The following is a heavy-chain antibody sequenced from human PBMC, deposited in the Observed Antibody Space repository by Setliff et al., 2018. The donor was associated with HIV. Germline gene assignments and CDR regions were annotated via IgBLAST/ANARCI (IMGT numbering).Heavy chain of an antibody. J-gene: IGHJ4*02. CDR3: ARFPGSLTYFDY. CDR2: LSYTGST. CDR1: GGSISSHS. D-gene: IGHD3-10*01. V-gene: IGHV4-59*11. Sequence: PSETLSLTCTVSGGSISSHSWSWIRQPPGKGLEWIGYLSYTGSTNYNPSLKSRVTMSVDTSKNHFSLTLNSVTAADTAVYYCARFPGSLTYFDYWGQGTLVTVSS.